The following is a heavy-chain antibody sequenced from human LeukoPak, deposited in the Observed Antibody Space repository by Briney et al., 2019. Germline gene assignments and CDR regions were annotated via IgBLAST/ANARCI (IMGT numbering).Heavy chain of an antibody. V-gene: IGHV4-31*11. D-gene: IGHD3-10*01. CDR1: GGSISSGGYY. J-gene: IGHJ6*02. Sequence: TLSLTCAVSGGSISSGGYYWSWIRQHPGKGLEWIGYIYYSGSTYYNPSLKSRVTISVDTSKNQFSLKLSSVTAADTAVYYCARDRGVTTNSPRYYYYYGMDVWGQGTTVTVSS. CDR3: ARDRGVTTNSPRYYYYYGMDV. CDR2: IYYSGST.